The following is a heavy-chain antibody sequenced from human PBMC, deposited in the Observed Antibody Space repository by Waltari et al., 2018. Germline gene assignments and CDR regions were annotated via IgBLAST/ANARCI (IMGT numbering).Heavy chain of an antibody. CDR1: GGSISSYY. V-gene: IGHV4-59*01. J-gene: IGHJ6*03. CDR2: IDYSGIT. CDR3: ARGNAPLISEGYMDV. Sequence: QVQLQESGPGLVKTSETLSLTCTVSGGSISSYYWSWIRQPPGKGLEVVGYIDYSGITNHSPSRKRLVTISVDTSKNHFPLNLSSLTAADTAVYYCARGNAPLISEGYMDVWGKAPTVTVSS. D-gene: IGHD2-21*01.